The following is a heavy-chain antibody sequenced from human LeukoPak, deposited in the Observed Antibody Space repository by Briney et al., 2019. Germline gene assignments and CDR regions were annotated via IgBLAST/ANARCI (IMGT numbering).Heavy chain of an antibody. Sequence: SVKVSCKASGGTFSSYAISWVRQAPGQGLEWMGRIIPILGIANYAQKFQGRVTMTRNTSISTAYMELSSLRSEDTAVYYCARVGRTYYDFWSGYYWFDPWGQGTLVTVSS. CDR3: ARVGRTYYDFWSGYYWFDP. CDR1: GGTFSSYA. J-gene: IGHJ5*02. V-gene: IGHV1-69*04. D-gene: IGHD3-3*01. CDR2: IIPILGIA.